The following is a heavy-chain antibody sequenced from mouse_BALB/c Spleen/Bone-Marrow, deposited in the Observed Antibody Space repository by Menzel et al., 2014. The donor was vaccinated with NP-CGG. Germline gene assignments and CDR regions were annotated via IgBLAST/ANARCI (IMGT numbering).Heavy chain of an antibody. Sequence: EVQLQQSGAELVKPGASVKLSCTASGFNVKDTYMQWVKQRPEQGLEWIGRIDPANGNTQYDPTFQGKATITTDTSSNTAYLQLSSLTSEDTAVYYCTRGGHYYGSYALDYWGQGTSVTVSS. V-gene: IGHV14-3*02. CDR3: TRGGHYYGSYALDY. CDR1: GFNVKDTY. CDR2: IDPANGNT. J-gene: IGHJ4*01. D-gene: IGHD1-2*01.